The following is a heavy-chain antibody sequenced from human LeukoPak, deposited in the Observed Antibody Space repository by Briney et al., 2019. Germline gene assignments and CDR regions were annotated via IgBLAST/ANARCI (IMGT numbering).Heavy chain of an antibody. CDR3: ARDYGVMDV. D-gene: IGHD4-17*01. CDR1: GFTFSNYD. Sequence: GGTLRLSCAASGFTFSNYDMGWVRQAPGEGLEWVSSISAGGGAIYYADSVKGRFTISRDNSKNTLDLQLNSLRAEDTAVYYCARDYGVMDVWGKGTTVTVSS. V-gene: IGHV3-23*01. J-gene: IGHJ6*03. CDR2: ISAGGGAI.